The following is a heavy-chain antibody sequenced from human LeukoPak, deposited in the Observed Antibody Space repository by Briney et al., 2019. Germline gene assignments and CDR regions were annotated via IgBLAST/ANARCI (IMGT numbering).Heavy chain of an antibody. Sequence: PGGSLRLSCAASGFSFSIYAMSWVRQAPGKGLEWVANIKQDGGEKYYVDSVKGRFTISRDNAKNSLYLQMNSLRAEDTAVYYCARVNYDFWSGYSTGFDPWGQGTLVTVSS. CDR2: IKQDGGEK. J-gene: IGHJ5*02. V-gene: IGHV3-7*01. CDR1: GFSFSIYA. CDR3: ARVNYDFWSGYSTGFDP. D-gene: IGHD3-3*01.